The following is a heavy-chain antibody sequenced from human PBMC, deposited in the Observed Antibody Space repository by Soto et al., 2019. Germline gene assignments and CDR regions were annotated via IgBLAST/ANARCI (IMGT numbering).Heavy chain of an antibody. CDR2: ISYDGSNK. J-gene: IGHJ6*02. Sequence: GGSLRLSCAASGFTFSSYGMHWVRQAPGKGLEWVAVISYDGSNKYYADSVKGRFTISRDNSKNTLYLQMNSLRAEDTAVYYCAKAYDSSGYLWTYYYYRMAVWGQGTTVTVSS. CDR3: AKAYDSSGYLWTYYYYRMAV. CDR1: GFTFSSYG. V-gene: IGHV3-30*18. D-gene: IGHD3-22*01.